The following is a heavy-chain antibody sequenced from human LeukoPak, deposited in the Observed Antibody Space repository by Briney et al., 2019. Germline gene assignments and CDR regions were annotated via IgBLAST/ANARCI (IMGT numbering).Heavy chain of an antibody. J-gene: IGHJ1*01. CDR1: GGSISSNNW. D-gene: IGHD5-24*01. CDR3: ARVRRDGYPYGDFQH. CDR2: IYHSGSP. V-gene: IGHV4-4*02. Sequence: PSGTLSLTCAVSGGSISSNNWWGWVRQPPGKGLEWIGEIYHSGSPNYNPSLKSRVTISVDKSRNHFSLNLSSVTAADTAVYYCARVRRDGYPYGDFQHWGQGTLVTVSS.